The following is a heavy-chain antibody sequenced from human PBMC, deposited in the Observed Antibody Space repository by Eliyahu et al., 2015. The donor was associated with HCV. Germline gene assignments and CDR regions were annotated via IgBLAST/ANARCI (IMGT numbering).Heavy chain of an antibody. D-gene: IGHD3-22*01. J-gene: IGHJ4*02. CDR2: IDWDDDK. V-gene: IGHV2-70*01. Sequence: QVTLRESGPALVKPTQTLTLTCTFSGFSLXXSGMCVSWIRQPPGKALEWLALIDWDDDKYYSTSLKTRLTISKDTSKNQVVLTMTNMDPVDTATYYCARMQTDDSSGYPFPFDYWGQGTLVTVSS. CDR3: ARMQTDDSSGYPFPFDY. CDR1: GFSLXXSGMC.